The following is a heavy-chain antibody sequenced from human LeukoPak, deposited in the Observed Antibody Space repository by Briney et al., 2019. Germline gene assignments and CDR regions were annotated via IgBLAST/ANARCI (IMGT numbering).Heavy chain of an antibody. Sequence: SVKVSCKASGGTFSSYAISWVRQAPGQGLEWMGGIIPIFGTANYAQKFQGRVTITADEFTSTAYMELSSLRSEDTAVYYCARTGGERWLQLAFDYWGQGTLVTVSS. V-gene: IGHV1-69*13. CDR2: IIPIFGTA. D-gene: IGHD5-24*01. J-gene: IGHJ4*02. CDR1: GGTFSSYA. CDR3: ARTGGERWLQLAFDY.